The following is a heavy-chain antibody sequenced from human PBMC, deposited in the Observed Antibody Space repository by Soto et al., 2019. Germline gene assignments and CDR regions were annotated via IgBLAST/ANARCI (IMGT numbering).Heavy chain of an antibody. CDR2: ISYDGSNK. Sequence: PVGSLRLSCAASGFTFSSYGMHWVRQAPGKGLEWVAVISYDGSNKYYADSVKGRFTISRDNSKNTLYLQMNSLRAEDTAVYYCAKDFGSEARDYYYGMDVWGQGTTVTVSS. J-gene: IGHJ6*02. V-gene: IGHV3-30*18. D-gene: IGHD6-25*01. CDR1: GFTFSSYG. CDR3: AKDFGSEARDYYYGMDV.